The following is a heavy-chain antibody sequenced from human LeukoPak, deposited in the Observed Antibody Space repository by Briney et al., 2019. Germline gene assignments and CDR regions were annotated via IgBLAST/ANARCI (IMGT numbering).Heavy chain of an antibody. Sequence: GGSLRLSCAASGFDFKNHWMHWVRQAPGKGLVWVSRINSDGSTRGYADSVKGRFTIFRDNAKNTLYLQMNSLRAEDTAVYYCAKEKDIVLMVYAMTYGMDVWGQGTTVTVSS. CDR2: INSDGSTR. CDR3: AKEKDIVLMVYAMTYGMDV. D-gene: IGHD2-8*01. CDR1: GFDFKNHW. J-gene: IGHJ6*02. V-gene: IGHV3-74*01.